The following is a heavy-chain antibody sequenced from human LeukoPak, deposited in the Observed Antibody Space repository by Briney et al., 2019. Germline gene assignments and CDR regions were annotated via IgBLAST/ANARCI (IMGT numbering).Heavy chain of an antibody. Sequence: PGGSLRLSCAASGFTFSSYAMSWVRQAPGKGLEWVSAISGSGGSTYYADSVKGRFTISRDNSKNTLYLQMNSLRAEDTAVYYCAKDKHCSSTSCLYFDYWGQGTLVMVSS. CDR1: GFTFSSYA. CDR2: ISGSGGST. D-gene: IGHD2-2*01. V-gene: IGHV3-23*01. CDR3: AKDKHCSSTSCLYFDY. J-gene: IGHJ4*02.